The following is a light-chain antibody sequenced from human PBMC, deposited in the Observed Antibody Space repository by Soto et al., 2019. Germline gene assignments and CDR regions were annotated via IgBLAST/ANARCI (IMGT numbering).Light chain of an antibody. CDR2: GAS. Sequence: EIVLTQSPATLSVSPWERATLSCRASQSVRSNLAWYQQKPGQGPRLLIFGASTRATNIPARFSGSGSGTEFTLTITTLQSEDFAVYYCQEYINWPSLTFGGGTKVEIK. J-gene: IGKJ4*01. V-gene: IGKV3-15*01. CDR1: QSVRSN. CDR3: QEYINWPSLT.